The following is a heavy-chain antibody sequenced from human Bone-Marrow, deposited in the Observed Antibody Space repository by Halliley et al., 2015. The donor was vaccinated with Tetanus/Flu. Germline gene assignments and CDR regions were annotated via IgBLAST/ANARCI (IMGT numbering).Heavy chain of an antibody. CDR3: ARHRRGQFGWLLSSSFDS. CDR1: GASVISTAFY. Sequence: GASVISTAFYWGWVRQPPGKGLEWIGRIDSAGNTHYDPSFEVRVIIAVDTSKNQFSLSLRSVIAADTAVYYCARHRRGQFGWLLSSSFDSWGQGNLGPVSS. D-gene: IGHD3-9*01. J-gene: IGHJ4*02. V-gene: IGHV4-39*01. CDR2: IDSAGNT.